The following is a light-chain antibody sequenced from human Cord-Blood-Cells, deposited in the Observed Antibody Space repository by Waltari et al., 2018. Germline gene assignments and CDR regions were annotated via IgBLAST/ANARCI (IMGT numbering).Light chain of an antibody. CDR2: LGS. V-gene: IGKV2-28*01. J-gene: IGKJ5*01. CDR3: MQALQTPIT. CDR1: QSLLHSNGYNY. Sequence: DIVMTQSPLSLPVTPGEPASISCRSSQSLLHSNGYNYLDWYLQKPGQSPQLLIYLGSNRSSGVPDRFRSSGSGTDFTLKISRVEAEDVGVYYCMQALQTPITFGQGTRLEIK.